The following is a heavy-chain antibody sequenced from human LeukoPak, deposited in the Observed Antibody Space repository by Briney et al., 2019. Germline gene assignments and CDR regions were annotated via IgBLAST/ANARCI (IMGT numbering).Heavy chain of an antibody. J-gene: IGHJ4*02. CDR1: GFTFSSYA. D-gene: IGHD3-22*01. V-gene: IGHV3-7*04. CDR2: IKQDGSEK. Sequence: PGGSLRLSCAASGFTFSSYAMSWVRQAPGRGLEWVANIKQDGSEKYYVDSVKGRFTISRDNARNSLSLQMNSLRAEDSAVYYCARDEHQYFYASSGRFDYWGQGTLVTVSS. CDR3: ARDEHQYFYASSGRFDY.